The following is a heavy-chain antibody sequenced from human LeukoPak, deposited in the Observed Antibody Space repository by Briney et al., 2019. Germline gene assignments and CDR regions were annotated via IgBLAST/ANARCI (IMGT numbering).Heavy chain of an antibody. D-gene: IGHD5-24*01. CDR2: IIHIFGTA. CDR3: ARDGVMATIGYYFDY. Sequence: ASVKVSCKASGGTFSSYAISWVRQAPGQGLEWMGGIIHIFGTANYAQKFQGRVTITADESTSTAYMELRSLRSEDTAVYYCARDGVMATIGYYFDYWGQGTLVTVSS. J-gene: IGHJ4*02. CDR1: GGTFSSYA. V-gene: IGHV1-69*13.